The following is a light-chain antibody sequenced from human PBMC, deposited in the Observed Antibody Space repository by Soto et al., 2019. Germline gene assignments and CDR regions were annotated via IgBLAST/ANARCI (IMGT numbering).Light chain of an antibody. CDR3: QQYDSWPYT. Sequence: EIVLTQSPATLSVSAGGTVTLSCRASQNIRTNVAWYQQIPGRAPRLLIYGASTRATGIPARFSGSGSGTEFTLTISSLQSEDIGIYYCQQYDSWPYTFGPGSKVHFK. CDR2: GAS. V-gene: IGKV3-15*01. CDR1: QNIRTN. J-gene: IGKJ3*01.